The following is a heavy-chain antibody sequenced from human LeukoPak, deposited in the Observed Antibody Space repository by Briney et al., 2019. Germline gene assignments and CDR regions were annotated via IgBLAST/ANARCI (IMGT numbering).Heavy chain of an antibody. V-gene: IGHV4-34*01. CDR1: GFTFSSYS. CDR2: INHSGST. D-gene: IGHD4-17*01. J-gene: IGHJ4*02. Sequence: PGGSLRLSCAASGFTFSSYSMNWVRQPPGKGLEWIGEINHSGSTNYNPSLKSRVTISVDTSKNQFSLKLSSVTAADTAVYYCARRGTTTDYWGQGTLVTVSS. CDR3: ARRGTTTDY.